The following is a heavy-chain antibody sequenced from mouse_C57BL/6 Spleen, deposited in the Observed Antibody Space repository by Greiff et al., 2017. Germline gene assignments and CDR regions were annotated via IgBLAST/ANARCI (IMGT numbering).Heavy chain of an antibody. J-gene: IGHJ4*01. D-gene: IGHD2-2*01. CDR2: IYWDDDK. V-gene: IGHV8-12*01. CDR3: ARGGYYGYDDYAMDD. Sequence: QFTLKESGPGILQSSQTLSLTCSFSGFSLSTSGMGVSWIRQPSGKGLEWLAHIYWDDDKRYNPSLKSRLTISKDTSRNQVFLKMTSVDTADTATYYCARGGYYGYDDYAMDDWGQGTSVTVSS. CDR1: GFSLSTSGMG.